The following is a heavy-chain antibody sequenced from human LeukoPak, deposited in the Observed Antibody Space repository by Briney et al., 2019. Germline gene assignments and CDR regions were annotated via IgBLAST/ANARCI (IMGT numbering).Heavy chain of an antibody. V-gene: IGHV4-38-2*02. J-gene: IGHJ4*02. D-gene: IGHD2/OR15-2a*01. CDR1: GYSISSGYY. CDR2: IYHSGST. Sequence: SETLSLTCTVSGYSISSGYYWGWIRQPPGKGLEWIGSIYHSGSTYYNPSLKSRVTISVDTSKNQFSLKLSSVTAADTAVYYCARESFWVFDYWGQGTLVTVSS. CDR3: ARESFWVFDY.